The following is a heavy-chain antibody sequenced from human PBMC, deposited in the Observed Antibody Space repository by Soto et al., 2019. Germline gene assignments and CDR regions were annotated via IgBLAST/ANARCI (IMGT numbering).Heavy chain of an antibody. CDR1: GYTFTGYY. J-gene: IGHJ3*02. CDR3: ARGGPVLRFLEWPDAFDI. D-gene: IGHD3-3*01. Sequence: GASVKVSCKASGYTFTGYYMHWVRQAPGQGLEWMGWINPNSGGTNYAQKFQGRVTITADESTRTAYMELSSLRSEDTAVYYCARGGPVLRFLEWPDAFDIWGQGTMVTVSS. V-gene: IGHV1-2*02. CDR2: INPNSGGT.